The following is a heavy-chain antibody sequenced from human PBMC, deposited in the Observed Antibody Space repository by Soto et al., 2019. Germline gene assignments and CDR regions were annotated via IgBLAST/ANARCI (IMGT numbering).Heavy chain of an antibody. CDR3: ARAYSSSWYEDYYYGMDV. V-gene: IGHV1-46*01. D-gene: IGHD6-13*01. J-gene: IGHJ6*02. Sequence: ASVKVSCKASGYTFTSYYMHWVLQAPGQGLEWMGIINPSGGSTSYAQKFQGRVTMTRDTSTSTVYMELSSLRSEDTAVYYCARAYSSSWYEDYYYGMDVWGQGTTVTVSS. CDR2: INPSGGST. CDR1: GYTFTSYY.